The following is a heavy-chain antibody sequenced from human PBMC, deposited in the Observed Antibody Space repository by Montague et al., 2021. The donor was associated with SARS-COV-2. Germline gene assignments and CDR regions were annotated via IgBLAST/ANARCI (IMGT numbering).Heavy chain of an antibody. D-gene: IGHD3-10*01. CDR1: GGSISGYF. V-gene: IGHV4-59*08. J-gene: IGHJ4*02. CDR2: IYYSGTT. CDR3: AATEYFASGNFDL. Sequence: SETLSLTCTVSGGSISGYFWSWIRQSPGKGLEWIGYIYYSGTTKYNPALKGRVAISLDTSKNQFSLKLNSVTAADTAAYYCAATEYFASGNFDLWGQGTWVTVSS.